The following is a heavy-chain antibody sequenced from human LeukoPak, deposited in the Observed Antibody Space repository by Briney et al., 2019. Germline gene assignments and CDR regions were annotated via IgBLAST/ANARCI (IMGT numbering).Heavy chain of an antibody. V-gene: IGHV3-74*01. D-gene: IGHD5-18*01. CDR3: ARGGSDTAMAHDY. Sequence: GGSLRLSCAASGFTFSNHWMHWVRQAPGKGLMWVSRINRDGSWTDYADSVKGRFTISRDDAKNTLYLQVNSLRAEDTAVYFCARGGSDTAMAHDYWGQGTLVTVSS. J-gene: IGHJ4*02. CDR2: INRDGSWT. CDR1: GFTFSNHW.